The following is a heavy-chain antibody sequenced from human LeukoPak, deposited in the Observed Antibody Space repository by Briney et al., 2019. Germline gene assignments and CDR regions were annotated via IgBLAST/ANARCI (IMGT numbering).Heavy chain of an antibody. CDR1: GGSFSGYY. Sequence: PSETLSLTCAVYGGSFSGYYWSWIRQPPGKGLEWIGYIYYSGSTNYNPSLKSRVTISVDTPKNQFSLKLSSVTAADTAVYYCARYGGYGHYWGQGTLVTVSS. V-gene: IGHV4-59*01. J-gene: IGHJ4*02. CDR2: IYYSGST. CDR3: ARYGGYGHY. D-gene: IGHD5-12*01.